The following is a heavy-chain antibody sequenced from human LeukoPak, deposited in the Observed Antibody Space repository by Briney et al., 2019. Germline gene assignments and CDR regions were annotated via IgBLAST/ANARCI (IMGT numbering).Heavy chain of an antibody. D-gene: IGHD1-7*01. V-gene: IGHV3-73*01. J-gene: IGHJ5*02. CDR1: GFTFSGSA. Sequence: GGSLRLSCAASGFTFSGSAMHWARQASGKGLEWVGRIRSKANSYATPYAASVKGRFTISRDDSKNTAYLQMNSLKTEDTAVYYCTRQRAGTTYSNWFDPWGQGTLVTVSS. CDR3: TRQRAGTTYSNWFDP. CDR2: IRSKANSYAT.